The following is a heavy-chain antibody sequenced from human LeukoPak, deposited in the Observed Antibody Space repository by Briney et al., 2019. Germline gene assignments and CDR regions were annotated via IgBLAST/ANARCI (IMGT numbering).Heavy chain of an antibody. V-gene: IGHV1-69*06. J-gene: IGHJ4*02. CDR1: GGIFSSYA. Sequence: SVQVSCKASGGIFSSYAINWVRQAPGQGLEWMGRIIPIFGSANYAQKFQGRVTITAGKSTRTAYMELSSLRSEDTALYYCAKGSRLREGGSYRFWGQGTLVTVSS. D-gene: IGHD3-16*02. CDR2: IIPIFGSA. CDR3: AKGSRLREGGSYRF.